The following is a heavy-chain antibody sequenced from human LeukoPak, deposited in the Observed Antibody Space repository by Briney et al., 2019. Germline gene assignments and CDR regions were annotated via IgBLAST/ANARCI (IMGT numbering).Heavy chain of an antibody. V-gene: IGHV5-51*01. J-gene: IGHJ4*02. Sequence: GESLKISCKGCGYSFTSYWIGWVRQMPGKGLEWMGIIYPGDSDTRYSPSFQGQVTISADKFISTAYLQWSSLKASDTAMYYCARPPHYDFWSGYSFDYWGQGTLVTVSS. CDR1: GYSFTSYW. CDR3: ARPPHYDFWSGYSFDY. D-gene: IGHD3-3*01. CDR2: IYPGDSDT.